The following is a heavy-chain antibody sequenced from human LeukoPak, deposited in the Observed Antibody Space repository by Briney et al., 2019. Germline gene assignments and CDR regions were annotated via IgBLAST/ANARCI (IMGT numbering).Heavy chain of an antibody. J-gene: IGHJ4*02. CDR3: ARESRSSGEDY. V-gene: IGHV1-69*04. CDR1: GGTFSSYA. D-gene: IGHD6-19*01. Sequence: SVKVSCKASGGTFSSYAISWVRQAPGQGLEWMGRIIPILGIANYAQKFQGRVTMTTDASTRTAYMELTSLRSDDTAVYYCARESRSSGEDYWGQGTLVTVSS. CDR2: IIPILGIA.